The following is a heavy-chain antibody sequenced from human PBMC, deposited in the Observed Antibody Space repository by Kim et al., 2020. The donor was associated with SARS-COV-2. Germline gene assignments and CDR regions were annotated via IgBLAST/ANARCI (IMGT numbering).Heavy chain of an antibody. CDR1: GGSISSSSYY. J-gene: IGHJ4*02. Sequence: SETLSLTCTVSGGSISSSSYYWGWIRQPPGKGLEWIGSIYYSGSTYYNPSLKSRVTISVDTSKNQFSLKLSSVTAADTAVYYCARHSRGITMVRGPSSLLLPPGPYFDYWGQGTLVTVSS. CDR2: IYYSGST. CDR3: ARHSRGITMVRGPSSLLLPPGPYFDY. D-gene: IGHD3-10*01. V-gene: IGHV4-39*01.